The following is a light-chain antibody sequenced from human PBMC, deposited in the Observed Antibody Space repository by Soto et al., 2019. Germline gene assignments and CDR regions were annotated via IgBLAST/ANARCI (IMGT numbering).Light chain of an antibody. CDR1: QSVLYSSNNKNY. Sequence: DIVMTQSPDSLAVSLGERATINCKSSQSVLYSSNNKNYLAWYQQKPGQPPKLLIYWASTRESGVPDRFSGSGSRTNLTLTISSLQAEDVAVYYCQQYYSTPQTFGQGTKVEIK. J-gene: IGKJ1*01. V-gene: IGKV4-1*01. CDR3: QQYYSTPQT. CDR2: WAS.